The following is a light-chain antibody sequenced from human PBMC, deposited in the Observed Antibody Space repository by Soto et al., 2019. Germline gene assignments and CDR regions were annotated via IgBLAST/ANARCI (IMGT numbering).Light chain of an antibody. CDR3: QQYGASPIYT. J-gene: IGKJ2*01. CDR2: VAS. Sequence: EIVLTQSPGTLSLSPGERATLSCRASQSISNTFLAWYQQKPGQAPRLLIYVASSRATGTPDRFSGSGSGTDFTLSISRLEPEDFAVYYCQQYGASPIYTFGQGTKLEIK. CDR1: QSISNTF. V-gene: IGKV3-20*01.